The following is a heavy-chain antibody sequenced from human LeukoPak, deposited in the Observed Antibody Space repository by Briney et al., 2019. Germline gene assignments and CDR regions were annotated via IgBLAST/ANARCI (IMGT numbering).Heavy chain of an antibody. CDR1: GFTFNMFA. D-gene: IGHD3-10*01. CDR3: ARARGGRTYSEPGGYPVFDS. V-gene: IGHV3-30*02. Sequence: PGGSLRLSCSTSGFTFNMFAIQWVRQTPVKGLEWVAFIRHDGTHQYYGDSVRGRFTISRDNSKNTVYLQMNSLRADDTAVYYCARARGGRTYSEPGGYPVFDSWGQGTLVTVSS. CDR2: IRHDGTHQ. J-gene: IGHJ4*02.